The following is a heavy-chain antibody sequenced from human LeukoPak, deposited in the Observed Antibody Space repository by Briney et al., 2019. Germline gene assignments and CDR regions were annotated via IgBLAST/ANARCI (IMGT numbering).Heavy chain of an antibody. Sequence: SETLSLTCTVSGGSISNYYWSWIRPPPGKGLEWIGYIYYSGSTNYNPSLKSRVTISVDTSKNQFSLKLSSVTAADTAVYYCATSGYSSGSPFDPWGQGTLVTVSS. J-gene: IGHJ5*02. CDR2: IYYSGST. CDR3: ATSGYSSGSPFDP. CDR1: GGSISNYY. V-gene: IGHV4-59*01. D-gene: IGHD6-19*01.